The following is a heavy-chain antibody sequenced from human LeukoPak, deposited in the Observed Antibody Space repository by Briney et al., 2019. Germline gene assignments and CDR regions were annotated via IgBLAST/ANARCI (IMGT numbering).Heavy chain of an antibody. J-gene: IGHJ4*02. D-gene: IGHD4-23*01. CDR3: ARAAYYGGNSDY. CDR2: IYHSGST. CDR1: GGSFSGYY. V-gene: IGHV4-34*01. Sequence: SETLSLTCAVYGGSFSGYYWSWIRQPPGKGLEWIGSIYHSGSTYYNPSLKSRVTISVDTSKNQFSLKLSSVTAADTAVYYCARAAYYGGNSDYWGQGTLVTVSS.